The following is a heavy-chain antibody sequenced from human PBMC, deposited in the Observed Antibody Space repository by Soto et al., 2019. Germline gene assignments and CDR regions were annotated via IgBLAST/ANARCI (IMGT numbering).Heavy chain of an antibody. CDR2: IIPILGIA. D-gene: IGHD1-1*01. Sequence: SVNGSCKASGGTFSSYTISWVRQAPGQGLEWMGRIIPILGIANYAQKFQGRVTITADKSTSTAYMELSSLRSEDTAVYYCASDGTTYYFDYWGQGTLVTVSS. CDR3: ASDGTTYYFDY. J-gene: IGHJ4*02. V-gene: IGHV1-69*02. CDR1: GGTFSSYT.